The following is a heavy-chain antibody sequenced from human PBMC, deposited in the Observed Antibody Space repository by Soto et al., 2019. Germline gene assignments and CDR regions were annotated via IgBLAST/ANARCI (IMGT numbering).Heavy chain of an antibody. Sequence: QVQLQESGPGLVKPSQTLSLTCTVSGGSISSGGYYWSWIRQHPGKVLEWIGYIYYSGSTYYNPSLKRRVTISVDTSKNQFSLKLSSVTAADTAVYYCAREEGGGYDHRWFDPWGQGTLVTVSS. D-gene: IGHD5-12*01. V-gene: IGHV4-31*03. CDR2: IYYSGST. J-gene: IGHJ5*02. CDR3: AREEGGGYDHRWFDP. CDR1: GGSISSGGYY.